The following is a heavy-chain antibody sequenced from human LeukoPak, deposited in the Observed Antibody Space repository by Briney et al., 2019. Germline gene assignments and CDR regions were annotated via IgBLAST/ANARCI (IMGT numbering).Heavy chain of an antibody. D-gene: IGHD3-3*01. V-gene: IGHV1-18*01. Sequence: ASVKVSCKASGYTFNTYGVGWVRQAPGQGLEWMGWTSVYNGDTHYIQKLQGRVTMTTDTSTSTAYMELRSLRSDDTAVYYCAREITIRSQFDPWGQGTLVTVSS. CDR3: AREITIRSQFDP. CDR1: GYTFNTYG. J-gene: IGHJ5*02. CDR2: TSVYNGDT.